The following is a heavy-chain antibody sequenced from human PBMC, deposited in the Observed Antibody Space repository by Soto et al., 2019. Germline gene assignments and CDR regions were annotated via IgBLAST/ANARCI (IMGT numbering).Heavy chain of an antibody. V-gene: IGHV6-1*01. Sequence: SQTLSLTCAISGGSVSSNTASWNWIRQSPSRGLEWLGRTYFRSKWYNDYAVSVKSRIIINPDTSNNQFSLQLNSVTPEDTAVYFCAKGDNLGPKTGYAFGPWGQGIMVTVSS. CDR3: AKGDNLGPKTGYAFGP. J-gene: IGHJ5*02. D-gene: IGHD5-12*01. CDR1: GGSVSSNTAS. CDR2: TYFRSKWYN.